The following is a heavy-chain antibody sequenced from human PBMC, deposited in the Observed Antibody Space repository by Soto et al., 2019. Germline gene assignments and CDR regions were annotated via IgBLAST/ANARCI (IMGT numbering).Heavy chain of an antibody. V-gene: IGHV4-31*03. CDR2: FYYSGST. J-gene: IGHJ5*02. CDR1: GGSISNGAYY. Sequence: SETLSLTCTVSGGSISNGAYYWNWIRQHPGKGLEWIGYFYYSGSTYYNPSLKSRVTISVNTSKNQFSLKLSSVTAADTAVYYCARSVFPWGQGTLVTVSS. CDR3: ARSVFP.